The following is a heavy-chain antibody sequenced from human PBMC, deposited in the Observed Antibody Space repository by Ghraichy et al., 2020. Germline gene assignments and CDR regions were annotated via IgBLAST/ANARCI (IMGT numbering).Heavy chain of an antibody. D-gene: IGHD3-22*01. Sequence: ASVKVSCKVSGYTLTELSMHWVRQAPGKGLEWMGGFDPEDGETIYAQKFQGRVTMTEDTSTDTAYMELSSLRSEDTAVYYCTVAGRGGYYDSSGSEYFQHWGQGTLVTVSS. J-gene: IGHJ1*01. V-gene: IGHV1-24*01. CDR3: TVAGRGGYYDSSGSEYFQH. CDR1: GYTLTELS. CDR2: FDPEDGET.